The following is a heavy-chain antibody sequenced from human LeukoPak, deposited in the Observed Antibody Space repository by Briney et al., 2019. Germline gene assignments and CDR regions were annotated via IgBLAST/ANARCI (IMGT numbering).Heavy chain of an antibody. J-gene: IGHJ5*02. CDR3: AREGGYYYDNWFDP. V-gene: IGHV4-34*01. CDR2: INHSGST. D-gene: IGHD3-10*01. Sequence: SETLSLTCAVYGGSFSGYYWSWIRQPPGKGLEWIGEINHSGSTNYNPSLKSRVTISVDTSKNQFSLKLSSVTAADTAVYYCAREGGYYYDNWFDPWGQGTLVTVSS. CDR1: GGSFSGYY.